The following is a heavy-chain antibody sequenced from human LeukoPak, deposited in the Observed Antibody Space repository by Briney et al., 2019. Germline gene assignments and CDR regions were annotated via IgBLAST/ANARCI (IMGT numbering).Heavy chain of an antibody. J-gene: IGHJ4*02. D-gene: IGHD2-21*02. CDR2: INAGNGNT. CDR3: ARNTETAIPLPYYFDY. Sequence: ASVKVSCKASGYTFTSYAIHWVRQAPGQRLEWMGWINAGNGNTKYSQKFQGRVTITRDTSASTAYMDLSSLRSEDTAVYYCARNTETAIPLPYYFDYWGQGTLVTVSS. V-gene: IGHV1-3*01. CDR1: GYTFTSYA.